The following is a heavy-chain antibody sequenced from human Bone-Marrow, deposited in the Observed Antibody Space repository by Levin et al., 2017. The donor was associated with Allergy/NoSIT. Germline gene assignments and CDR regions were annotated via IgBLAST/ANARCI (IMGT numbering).Heavy chain of an antibody. D-gene: IGHD4-23*01. V-gene: IGHV3-33*01. CDR3: ARERNGGNSSRWFDP. CDR1: GFTFSSYG. CDR2: IWYDGSNK. J-gene: IGHJ5*02. Sequence: GGSLRLSCAASGFTFSSYGMHWVRQAPGKGLEWMAVIWYDGSNKLYADSVKGRFTISRDNSKNSLYLQMNSLRAEDTAVYYCARERNGGNSSRWFDPWGQGTLVTVSS.